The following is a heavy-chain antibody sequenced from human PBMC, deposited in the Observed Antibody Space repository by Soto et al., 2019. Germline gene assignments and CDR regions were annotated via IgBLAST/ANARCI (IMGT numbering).Heavy chain of an antibody. D-gene: IGHD6-13*01. J-gene: IGHJ4*02. Sequence: GESLKISCKGSGYSFTSYWIGWVRQMPGKGLEWMGIIYPGDSDTRYSPSFQGQVTISANKSISTAYLQWSSLKASDTAMYYCARRPPGDGSSWYYFDYWGQGTLVTVSS. CDR2: IYPGDSDT. V-gene: IGHV5-51*01. CDR3: ARRPPGDGSSWYYFDY. CDR1: GYSFTSYW.